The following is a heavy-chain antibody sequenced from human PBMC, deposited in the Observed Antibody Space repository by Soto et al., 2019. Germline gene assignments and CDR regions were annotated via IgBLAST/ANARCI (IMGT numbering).Heavy chain of an antibody. CDR3: ASTMAPALPGYYDYGMDV. J-gene: IGHJ6*02. CDR2: INAGNGNT. V-gene: IGHV1-3*05. D-gene: IGHD2-2*01. CDR1: GYTFTSYA. Sequence: QVQLVQSGAEEKKPGASVKVSCKASGYTFTSYAMHWVRQAPGQRLEWMGWINAGNGNTKYSQKFQGRVTITRDTXAXTXXMELSSLRSEDTAVYYCASTMAPALPGYYDYGMDVWGQGTTVTVSS.